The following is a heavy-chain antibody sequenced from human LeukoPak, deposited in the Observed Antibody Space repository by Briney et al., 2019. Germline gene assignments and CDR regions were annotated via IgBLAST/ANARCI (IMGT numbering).Heavy chain of an antibody. CDR2: ISWNSNSI. CDR1: GFTFEDYV. V-gene: IGHV3-9*01. Sequence: GGSLRLSCAASGFTFEDYVMHWVRQAPGKGLEWVSSISWNSNSIGYADSVTGRFTISRDNAKGSLYLQMNSLRPEDTALYYCAKGGSADFFDFWGQGTLVTVSS. D-gene: IGHD3-10*01. J-gene: IGHJ4*02. CDR3: AKGGSADFFDF.